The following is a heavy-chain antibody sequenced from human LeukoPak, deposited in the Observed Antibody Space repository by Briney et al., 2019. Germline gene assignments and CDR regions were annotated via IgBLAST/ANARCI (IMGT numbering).Heavy chain of an antibody. CDR1: GGSISSGDYY. V-gene: IGHV4-30-4*08. D-gene: IGHD6-13*01. J-gene: IGHJ5*02. CDR2: IYYSGST. Sequence: SQTLSLTCTVSGGSISSGDYYWSWIRQPPGKGLEWIGYIYYSGSTYYNPSLKSRVTISVDTSKNQFSLKLSSVTAADTAVYYCARHSSPYSSSYWFDPWGQGTLVTVSS. CDR3: ARHSSPYSSSYWFDP.